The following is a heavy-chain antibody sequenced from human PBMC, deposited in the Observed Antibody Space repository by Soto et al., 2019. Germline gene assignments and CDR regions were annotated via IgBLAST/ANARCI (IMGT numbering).Heavy chain of an antibody. D-gene: IGHD6-13*01. J-gene: IGHJ4*02. CDR2: ISYDGSNK. Sequence: GGSLRLSCAASGFTFSSYGMHWVRQAPGKGLEWVAVISYDGSNKYYADSVKGRFTISRDNSKNTLYLQMNSLRAEDTAVYYCAKAAAGPLDYWGQGTLVTVSS. V-gene: IGHV3-30*18. CDR1: GFTFSSYG. CDR3: AKAAAGPLDY.